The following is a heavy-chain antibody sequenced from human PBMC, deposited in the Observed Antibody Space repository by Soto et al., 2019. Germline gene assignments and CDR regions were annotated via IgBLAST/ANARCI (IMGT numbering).Heavy chain of an antibody. D-gene: IGHD6-19*01. CDR3: PTSGSGWDYFDY. CDR2: IKRKSDGETT. CDR1: GFTFSNAW. J-gene: IGHJ4*02. V-gene: IGHV3-15*01. Sequence: PGGSLRLSCAGSGFTFSNAWMSWVRQAPGKGLEWVGRIKRKSDGETTDYAAPVIGRFTISRDDSKNTLYLQMNSLKTEDTAVYYCPTSGSGWDYFDYWGQGALVTVSS.